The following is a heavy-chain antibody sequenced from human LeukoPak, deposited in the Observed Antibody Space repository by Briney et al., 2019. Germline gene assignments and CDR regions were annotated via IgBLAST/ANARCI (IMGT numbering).Heavy chain of an antibody. Sequence: ASVKVSCKASGYTFTSYGISWVRQAPGQGLEWMGGIIPIFGTANYAQKFQGRVTITADESTSTAYMELSSLRSEDTAVYYCARPYRRSSYYYGMDVWGQGTTVTVSS. CDR3: ARPYRRSSYYYGMDV. V-gene: IGHV1-69*13. J-gene: IGHJ6*02. CDR2: IIPIFGTA. CDR1: GYTFTSYG. D-gene: IGHD6-6*01.